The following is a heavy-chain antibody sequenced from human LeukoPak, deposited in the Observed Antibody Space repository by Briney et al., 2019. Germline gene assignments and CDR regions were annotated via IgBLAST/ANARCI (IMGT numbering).Heavy chain of an antibody. CDR2: IRYDGSNK. Sequence: GVSLRLSCAASGFTFSSYGMHWVRQAPGKGLEWVAFIRYDGSNKYYADSVKGRFTISRDNSKSTLYLQMNSLRAEDTAVYYCAKDSISRGWIDAFDIWGQGTMVTVSS. CDR1: GFTFSSYG. CDR3: AKDSISRGWIDAFDI. J-gene: IGHJ3*02. V-gene: IGHV3-30*02. D-gene: IGHD6-19*01.